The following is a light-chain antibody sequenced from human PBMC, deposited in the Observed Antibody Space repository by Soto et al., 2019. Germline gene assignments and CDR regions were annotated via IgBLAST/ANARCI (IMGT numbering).Light chain of an antibody. CDR1: SSDVGGYNY. CDR2: DVS. Sequence: QSALTQPASVSGSPGQSITISCTGTSSDVGGYNYVYWYQQHPGKAPKLMIYDVSNRPSGVSNRFSGSKSGTTASLTISGLQDEDEADYYCSAYSSSSDVVFGGGTKLTVL. V-gene: IGLV2-14*01. CDR3: SAYSSSSDVV. J-gene: IGLJ2*01.